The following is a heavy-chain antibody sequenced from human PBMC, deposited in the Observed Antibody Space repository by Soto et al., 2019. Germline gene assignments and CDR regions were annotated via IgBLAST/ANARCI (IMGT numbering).Heavy chain of an antibody. J-gene: IGHJ4*02. Sequence: EVQLVESGGGLVQPGGSLRLSCAASGFTFSSYEMNWVRQAPGKGLEWVSYISSSGSTIYYADSVKGRFTISRDNAKNSLYLQMNSLRAEDTAVYYCARNPSSSWYGAYFDYWGQGTLVTVSS. V-gene: IGHV3-48*03. D-gene: IGHD6-13*01. CDR1: GFTFSSYE. CDR3: ARNPSSSWYGAYFDY. CDR2: ISSSGSTI.